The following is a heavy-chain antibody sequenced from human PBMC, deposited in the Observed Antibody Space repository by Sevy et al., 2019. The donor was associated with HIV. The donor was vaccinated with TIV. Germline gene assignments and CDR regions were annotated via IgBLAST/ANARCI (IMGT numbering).Heavy chain of an antibody. CDR1: GGSITSLY. CDR3: AGENAWGRGYS. D-gene: IGHD1-26*01. Sequence: ETLSLPCTVSGGSITSLYWNWIRQPPGKGLEWIANIYYNGHINYNPSLKSRVTLSLDTSKNQFSLRLSSVTAADTAMYYCAGENAWGRGYSRGQGTLVTVSS. CDR2: IYYNGHI. V-gene: IGHV4-59*08. J-gene: IGHJ5*01.